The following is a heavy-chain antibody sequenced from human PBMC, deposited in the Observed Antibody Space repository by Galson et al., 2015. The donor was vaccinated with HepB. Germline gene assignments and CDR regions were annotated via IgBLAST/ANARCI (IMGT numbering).Heavy chain of an antibody. Sequence: ETLSLTCAVYGGSFSGYYWSWIRQPPGKGLEWIGEINHSGSTNYNPSLKSRVTISVDTSKNQFSLKLSSVTAADTAVYYCARGRFEQQLAPSEYYYYYGMDVWGQGTTVTVSS. D-gene: IGHD6-13*01. CDR1: GGSFSGYY. J-gene: IGHJ6*02. CDR3: ARGRFEQQLAPSEYYYYYGMDV. V-gene: IGHV4-34*01. CDR2: INHSGST.